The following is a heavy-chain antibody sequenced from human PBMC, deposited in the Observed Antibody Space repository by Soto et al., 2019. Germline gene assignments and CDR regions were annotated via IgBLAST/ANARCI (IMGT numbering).Heavy chain of an antibody. CDR1: GFTFSDYW. J-gene: IGHJ6*03. V-gene: IGHV3-74*01. CDR2: IKRDGSTT. D-gene: IGHD1-26*01. Sequence: EVQLVXSGGGLVQPGGSLRLSCAASGFTFSDYWMHWVRQAPGKGLEWVSRIKRDGSTTNYADSVKGRITXXXXXAKXXXXXXXXXXXXXXXADXYCXRGAINYYXXDVWGKGTTVTVSS. CDR3: XRGAINYYXXDV.